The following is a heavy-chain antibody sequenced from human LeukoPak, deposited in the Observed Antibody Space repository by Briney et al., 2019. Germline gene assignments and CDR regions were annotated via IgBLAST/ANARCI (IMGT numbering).Heavy chain of an antibody. J-gene: IGHJ4*02. Sequence: SETLSLTCAVYGGSFSGYYWSWIRQPPGKGLEWIGEINHSGSTNYNPSLKSRVTISVDTSKNQFSLKLSSVTAADTAVYYCARGQVVGASFDYWSQGTLVTVSS. CDR3: ARGQVVGASFDY. D-gene: IGHD1-26*01. CDR1: GGSFSGYY. V-gene: IGHV4-34*01. CDR2: INHSGST.